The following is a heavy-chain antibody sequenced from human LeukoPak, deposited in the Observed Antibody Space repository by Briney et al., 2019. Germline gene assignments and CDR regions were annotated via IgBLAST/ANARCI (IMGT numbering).Heavy chain of an antibody. CDR3: TRQKMATHSHDGFDI. D-gene: IGHD5-24*01. J-gene: IGHJ3*02. Sequence: GGSLRLSCAPSEFTFSSYWMSWVRQAPGKGLEWVANIKQDGSERYYVDSVKGRFTISRDNAKNSLYLQMNSLRAEDTAVYYCTRQKMATHSHDGFDIWGQGTMVTVPS. CDR2: IKQDGSER. CDR1: EFTFSSYW. V-gene: IGHV3-7*01.